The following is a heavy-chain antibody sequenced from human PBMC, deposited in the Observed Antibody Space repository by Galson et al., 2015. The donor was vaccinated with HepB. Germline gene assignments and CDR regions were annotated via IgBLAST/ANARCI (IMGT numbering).Heavy chain of an antibody. CDR3: ARARHSGNYQRTFDI. Sequence: SLRLSCAASGFTFSNYYMSWVRQAPGKGLEWVSNITVTSATYYADSVKGRFTISRDNAKSSLYLQLNSLRDEDTAVYYCARARHSGNYQRTFDIWGQGTMVIVSS. CDR2: ITVTSAT. V-gene: IGHV3-69-1*01. CDR1: GFTFSNYY. J-gene: IGHJ3*02. D-gene: IGHD1-26*01.